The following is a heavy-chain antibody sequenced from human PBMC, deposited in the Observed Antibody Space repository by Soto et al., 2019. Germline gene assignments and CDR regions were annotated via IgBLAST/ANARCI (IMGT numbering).Heavy chain of an antibody. CDR3: AISRLYSSSLY. J-gene: IGHJ4*02. V-gene: IGHV1-18*01. CDR1: GYTVTSYG. D-gene: IGHD6-6*01. Sequence: ASGKVCCDASGYTVTSYGISWVRQAPGQGLEWMGWISAYNGNTNDAQKLQGRVTMTTDTSTSTAYMELRSLKSDDTAVYYCAISRLYSSSLYWFQGTLVTVSS. CDR2: ISAYNGNT.